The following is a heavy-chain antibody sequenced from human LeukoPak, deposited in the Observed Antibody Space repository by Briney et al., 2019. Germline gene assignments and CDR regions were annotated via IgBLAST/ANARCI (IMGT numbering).Heavy chain of an antibody. CDR3: ATVRAGTLFFDY. D-gene: IGHD6-13*01. Sequence: ASVKVSCKASGYTFTSYDINWVRQATGQGLEWMGWMNPNSGNTGYAQKFQGRVTMTRNTSISTAYMELSSLRSEDTAVYYCATVRAGTLFFDYWGQGTLVTVSS. CDR2: MNPNSGNT. J-gene: IGHJ4*02. V-gene: IGHV1-8*01. CDR1: GYTFTSYD.